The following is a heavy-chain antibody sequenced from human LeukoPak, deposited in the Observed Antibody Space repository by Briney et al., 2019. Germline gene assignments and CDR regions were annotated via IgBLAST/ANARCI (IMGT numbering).Heavy chain of an antibody. Sequence: KPPETLSFTCAVYGGSFSGYYWSWIRQPPGKGLEWIGEINHSGSTNYNPSLKSRVTISVDTSKNQFSLKLSSVTAADTAVYYCARVVVVPAGHDYWGQGTLVTVSS. CDR2: INHSGST. D-gene: IGHD2-15*01. J-gene: IGHJ4*02. CDR3: ARVVVVPAGHDY. CDR1: GGSFSGYY. V-gene: IGHV4-34*01.